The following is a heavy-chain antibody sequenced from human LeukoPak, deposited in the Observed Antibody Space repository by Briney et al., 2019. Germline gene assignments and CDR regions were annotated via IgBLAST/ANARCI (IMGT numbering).Heavy chain of an antibody. CDR2: ISSSSSYI. V-gene: IGHV3-21*01. J-gene: IGHJ4*02. Sequence: PGGSLRLSCAASGFTFSSDSMNWVRQAPGKGLEWVSSISSSSSYIYYADSVKGRFTISRDNAKNSLYLQMNSLRAEDTAVYYCARDYYGSGSYYKGSGFLYWGQGTLVTVSS. D-gene: IGHD3-10*01. CDR3: ARDYYGSGSYYKGSGFLY. CDR1: GFTFSSDS.